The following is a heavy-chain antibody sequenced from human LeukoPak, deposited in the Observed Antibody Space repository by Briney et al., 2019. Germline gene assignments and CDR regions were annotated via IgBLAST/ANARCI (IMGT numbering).Heavy chain of an antibody. V-gene: IGHV3-30*18. CDR1: GFTSSSYG. CDR3: AKVWFGESLYAFDI. J-gene: IGHJ3*02. CDR2: ISYDGSNK. D-gene: IGHD3-10*01. Sequence: GRSLRLSCAASGFTSSSYGMHWVRQAPGKGLEWVAVISYDGSNKYYADSVKGRFTISRDNSKNTLYLQMNSLRAEDTAVYYCAKVWFGESLYAFDIWGQGTMVTVSS.